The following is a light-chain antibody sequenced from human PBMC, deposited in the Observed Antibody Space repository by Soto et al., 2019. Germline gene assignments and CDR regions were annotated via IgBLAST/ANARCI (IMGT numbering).Light chain of an antibody. J-gene: IGLJ2*01. V-gene: IGLV2-14*01. CDR2: DVN. Sequence: QSALTQPASVSGSPGQSSTISCTGTSSDVGGYNYVSWYQQHPGKAPKLMIYDVNTRPSGVSNRFSGSKSGNTASLTISGLQAEDEDDYYCSSYTSSISFGGGTKLTVL. CDR1: SSDVGGYNY. CDR3: SSYTSSIS.